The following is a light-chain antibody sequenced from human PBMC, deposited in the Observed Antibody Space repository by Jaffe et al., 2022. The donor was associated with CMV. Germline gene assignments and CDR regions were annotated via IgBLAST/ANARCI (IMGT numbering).Light chain of an antibody. J-gene: IGKJ2*01. CDR1: HDITKY. CDR2: DAS. V-gene: IGKV1-33*01. Sequence: DIQMTQSPSSLSASVGDRVTITCRASHDITKYLNWYQHKPGKAPKLLIYDASNLETGVPPRFSGSGSGTEFTFTITNLQPEDSATYYCQQYDYLHTFGQGTNLEI. CDR3: QQYDYLHT.